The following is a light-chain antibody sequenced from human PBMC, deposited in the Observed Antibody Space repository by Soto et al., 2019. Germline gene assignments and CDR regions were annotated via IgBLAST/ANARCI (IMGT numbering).Light chain of an antibody. J-gene: IGKJ5*01. Sequence: EIVLTQSPGTLSLSPGEIATLSFSASQSVSSSYLAWYQQKPGQAPRLLIYGASSRATGIPDRFSGSGSGTDFTLTISRLEPEDFAVYYCQQYGSSPPLWTFGQGTDWRL. V-gene: IGKV3-20*01. CDR3: QQYGSSPPLWT. CDR1: QSVSSSY. CDR2: GAS.